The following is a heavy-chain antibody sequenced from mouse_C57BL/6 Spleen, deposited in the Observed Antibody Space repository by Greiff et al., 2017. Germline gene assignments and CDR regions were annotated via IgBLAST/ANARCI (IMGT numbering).Heavy chain of an antibody. V-gene: IGHV1-61*01. Sequence: QVQLKQPGAELVRPGSSVKLSCKASGYTFTSYWMDWVKQRPGQGLEWIGNIYPSDSETPYNQKFKDKATLTVDKSSSTAYMQLSSLTSEDSAVYYCARPHDGYYYFDYWGQGTTLTVSS. CDR1: GYTFTSYW. J-gene: IGHJ2*01. D-gene: IGHD2-3*01. CDR3: ARPHDGYYYFDY. CDR2: IYPSDSET.